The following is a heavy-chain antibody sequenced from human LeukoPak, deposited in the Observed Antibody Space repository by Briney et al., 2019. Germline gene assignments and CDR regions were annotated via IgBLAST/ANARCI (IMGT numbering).Heavy chain of an antibody. V-gene: IGHV3-73*01. J-gene: IGHJ4*02. CDR3: TRPWDPYGSGSYTD. CDR1: GFTFSGSA. CDR2: IRSKANSYAT. Sequence: PGGSLRLSCAASGFTFSGSAMHWVRQASGKGLEWVGRIRSKANSYATAYAASVKGRFTISRDDSKNTAYLQMNSLKTEDTAVYYCTRPWDPYGSGSYTDWGQGTLVTVSS. D-gene: IGHD3-10*01.